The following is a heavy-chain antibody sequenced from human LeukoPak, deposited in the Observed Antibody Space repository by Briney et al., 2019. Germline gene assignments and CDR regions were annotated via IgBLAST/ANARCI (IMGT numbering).Heavy chain of an antibody. CDR3: ARQDSDYCYYYTEV. J-gene: IGHJ6*03. CDR1: GGSISTSNYY. V-gene: IGHV4-39*01. CDR2: IYYSGTT. D-gene: IGHD3/OR15-3a*01. Sequence: PSETLSLTCTVSGGSISTSNYYWGWIRQPPGKGLEWIGTIYYSGTTYYNPSLESRVTISEDTSKNQFSLMLRSVTAADTAVYFCARQDSDYCYYYTEVWGKGTTVTVSS.